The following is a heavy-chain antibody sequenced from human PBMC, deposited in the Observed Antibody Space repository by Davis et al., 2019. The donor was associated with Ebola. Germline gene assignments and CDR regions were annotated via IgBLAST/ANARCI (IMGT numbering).Heavy chain of an antibody. V-gene: IGHV1-69*13. CDR3: ARDQVTIFGVVIFGMDV. D-gene: IGHD3-3*01. Sequence: SVKVSCKASGGTFSSYAISWVRQAPGQGLEWMGGIIPIFGTANYAQKFQGRVTITADESTSTAYMELSSLRSEDTAVYYCARDQVTIFGVVIFGMDVWGQGTTVTVSS. CDR1: GGTFSSYA. CDR2: IIPIFGTA. J-gene: IGHJ6*02.